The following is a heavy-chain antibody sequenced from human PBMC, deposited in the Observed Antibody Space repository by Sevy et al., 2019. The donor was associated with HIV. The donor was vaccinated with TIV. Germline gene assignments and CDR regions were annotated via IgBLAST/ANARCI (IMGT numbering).Heavy chain of an antibody. CDR2: ISFDGSNK. D-gene: IGHD2-2*01. CDR1: GFTFSGYT. Sequence: GGSLRLSCAASGFTFSGYTLHWVRQAPGKGLEWVAVISFDGSNKYYVDSVKGQFTISRDNSKNTLYLQMNSLRPEDTAVFYCAGGGWDIVVVAAAFDIWGQGTMVTVSS. V-gene: IGHV3-30-3*01. J-gene: IGHJ3*02. CDR3: AGGGWDIVVVAAAFDI.